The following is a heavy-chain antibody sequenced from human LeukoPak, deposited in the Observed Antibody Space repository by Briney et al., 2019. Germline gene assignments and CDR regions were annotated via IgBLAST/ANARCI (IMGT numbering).Heavy chain of an antibody. CDR2: ISWNSGSI. Sequence: GGSLRLSCAASGFTFSNYDMHWVRQAPGKGLEWVSGISWNSGSIGYADSVKGRFTISRDNAKNSLYLQMNSLRAEDTALYYCAKGGPTAMVSYYGMDVWGQGTTVTVSS. J-gene: IGHJ6*02. V-gene: IGHV3-9*01. CDR3: AKGGPTAMVSYYGMDV. D-gene: IGHD5-18*01. CDR1: GFTFSNYD.